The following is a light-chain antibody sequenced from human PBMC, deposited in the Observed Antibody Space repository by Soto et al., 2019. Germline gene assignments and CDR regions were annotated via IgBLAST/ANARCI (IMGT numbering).Light chain of an antibody. Sequence: EIVLTQSPGTLSLSPGERATLFCRASQSFTTSQLAWYQQKPGQAPRVLIFGASSRATGIPDRFSGSGSGTDFTLTIGRLEPEDSAVYYCQQRSNWPPLTFGGGTKVEIK. CDR3: QQRSNWPPLT. J-gene: IGKJ4*01. V-gene: IGKV3D-20*02. CDR2: GAS. CDR1: QSFTTSQ.